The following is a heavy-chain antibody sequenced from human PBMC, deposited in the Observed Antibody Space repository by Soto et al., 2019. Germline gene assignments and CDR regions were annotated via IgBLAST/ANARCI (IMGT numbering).Heavy chain of an antibody. V-gene: IGHV3-13*04. CDR1: GFLFNNYD. CDR3: ARGPAGRLDL. J-gene: IGHJ4*02. Sequence: EVQLVESGGGLVQPEGSLRLSCEGSGFLFNNYDMHWVRQATGKGLEWVSGIGTAGDTYYRGSVKGRFIISRENAKNSLYLQMNGLRVGDRAVYYCARGPAGRLDLWGQGTLVIVYS. D-gene: IGHD1-26*01. CDR2: IGTAGDT.